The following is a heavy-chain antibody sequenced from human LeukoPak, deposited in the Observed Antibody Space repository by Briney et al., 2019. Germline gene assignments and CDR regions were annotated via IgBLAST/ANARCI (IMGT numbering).Heavy chain of an antibody. V-gene: IGHV3-20*04. CDR1: VFNPDDYG. D-gene: IGHD6-13*01. Sequence: GGSLRLSCEDSVFNPDDYGKRWVRQAPGRGLEWVAGINWSGDNSFYAESVRGRFVISRDHAKRILYLQMNSLRGEDTAKYYCAIALSSNWYTLGYWGQGTLVAVSS. CDR2: INWSGDNS. CDR3: AIALSSNWYTLGY. J-gene: IGHJ4*02.